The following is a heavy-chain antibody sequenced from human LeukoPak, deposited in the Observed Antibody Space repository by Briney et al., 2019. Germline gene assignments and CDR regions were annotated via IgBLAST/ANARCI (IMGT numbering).Heavy chain of an antibody. J-gene: IGHJ6*02. CDR2: VYSGGTT. V-gene: IGHV3-53*01. CDR1: GFTFSSYW. Sequence: PGGSLRLSCAASGFTFSSYWMNWVRQAPGKGLEWVSAVYSGGTTYYADSVKGRFTISRDISKNTLYLQMNSLRGEDTAIYYCARYPDFYYAMDVWGQGTTVTVSS. D-gene: IGHD3-16*02. CDR3: ARYPDFYYAMDV.